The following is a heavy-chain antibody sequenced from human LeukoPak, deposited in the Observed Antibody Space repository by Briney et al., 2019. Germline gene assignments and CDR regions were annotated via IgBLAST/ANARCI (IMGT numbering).Heavy chain of an antibody. CDR2: IYYSGST. Sequence: PSETLSLTCSVSGGSISSYYWSWIRQPPGKGLEWIGYIYYSGSTNYNPSLKSRVTISVDTSKNQFSLKLSSVTAADTAVYYCARLRDYYDSSGYYNWGQGTLVTVSS. D-gene: IGHD3-22*01. CDR1: GGSISSYY. J-gene: IGHJ4*02. V-gene: IGHV4-59*08. CDR3: ARLRDYYDSSGYYN.